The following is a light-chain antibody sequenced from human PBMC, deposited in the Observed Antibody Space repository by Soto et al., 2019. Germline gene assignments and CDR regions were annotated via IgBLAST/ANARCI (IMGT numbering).Light chain of an antibody. CDR2: EVN. CDR1: SSDVGVFHY. J-gene: IGLJ2*01. Sequence: QSALTQPASVSGSPGQSITLSCTGTSSDVGVFHYVSWYQQHPGKAPKLIIYEVNNRPSGVSNRFSGSKSGNTASLTISGLQAEDEADYYCSSYTTSRTVVFGGGTKVTVL. V-gene: IGLV2-14*01. CDR3: SSYTTSRTVV.